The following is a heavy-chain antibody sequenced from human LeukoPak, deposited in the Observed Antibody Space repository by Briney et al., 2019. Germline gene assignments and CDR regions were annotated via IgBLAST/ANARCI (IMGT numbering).Heavy chain of an antibody. CDR1: GGSISSYY. D-gene: IGHD3-22*01. V-gene: IGHV4-59*12. Sequence: SETLSLTCTVSGGSISSYYWSWIRQPPGKGLEWIGYIYYSGSTYYNPSLKSRVTISVDRSKNQFSLKLSSVTAADTAVYYCARVDSSGYFFDYWGQGTLVTVS. CDR2: IYYSGST. CDR3: ARVDSSGYFFDY. J-gene: IGHJ4*02.